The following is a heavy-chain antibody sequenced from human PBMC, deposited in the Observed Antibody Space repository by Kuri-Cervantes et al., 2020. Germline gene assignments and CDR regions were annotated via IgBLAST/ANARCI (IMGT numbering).Heavy chain of an antibody. CDR1: AGSISSYY. Sequence: SETLSLTCTVSAGSISSYYWSWIRQPPGKGLEWIGYIYYSGSTNYNPSLKSRVTISVDTSKNQFSLKLSSVTAADTAVYYCARVESLSRFDPWGQGTLVTVSS. J-gene: IGHJ5*02. CDR2: IYYSGST. CDR3: ARVESLSRFDP. V-gene: IGHV4-59*01.